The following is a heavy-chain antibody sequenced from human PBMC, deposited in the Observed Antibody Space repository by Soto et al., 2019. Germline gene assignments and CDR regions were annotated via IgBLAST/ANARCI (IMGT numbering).Heavy chain of an antibody. CDR3: ATIHLGELSLRANFDY. V-gene: IGHV3-23*01. Sequence: PGGSLRLSCAASGFTFSSYAMSWVRQAPGKGLEWVSAISGSGGSTYYADSVKGRFTISRDNSKNTLYLQMNSLRAEDTAVYYCATIHLGELSLRANFDYWGQGTLVTVSS. CDR1: GFTFSSYA. D-gene: IGHD3-16*02. J-gene: IGHJ4*02. CDR2: ISGSGGST.